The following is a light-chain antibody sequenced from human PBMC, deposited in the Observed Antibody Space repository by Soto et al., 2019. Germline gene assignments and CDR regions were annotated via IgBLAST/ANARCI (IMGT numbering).Light chain of an antibody. Sequence: EIVMTQSPVTLSVSPGERATLSCRASQSMSSTLAWYQLKPGQSPRLLIYDASTRATGIPARFSGSGSGTEFTLTISSLQSEDFAVYYWQQYNNRPHTFGQGTKVEIK. CDR3: QQYNNRPHT. CDR2: DAS. J-gene: IGKJ1*01. V-gene: IGKV3-15*01. CDR1: QSMSST.